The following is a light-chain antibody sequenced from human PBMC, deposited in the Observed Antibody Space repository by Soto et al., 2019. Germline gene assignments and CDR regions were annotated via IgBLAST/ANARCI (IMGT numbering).Light chain of an antibody. Sequence: DIQMTQSPSTLSASVGDRVTITYRASQSISSWLAWYQQKPGKAPKLLIYKASSLESGVPSRFSGSGSGTEFTLTISSLQPDDFATYYCQQYNSSWTFGQGTKVDIK. CDR2: KAS. CDR3: QQYNSSWT. J-gene: IGKJ1*01. CDR1: QSISSW. V-gene: IGKV1-5*03.